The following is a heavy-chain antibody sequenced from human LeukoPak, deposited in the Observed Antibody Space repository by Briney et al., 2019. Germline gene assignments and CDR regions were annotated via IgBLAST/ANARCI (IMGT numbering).Heavy chain of an antibody. J-gene: IGHJ4*02. CDR2: ITSRDGGT. CDR1: GFTFSIYA. D-gene: IGHD3-22*01. V-gene: IGHV3-23*01. Sequence: GGSLRLSCAASGFTFSIYAMSWVRQAPGKGLEWVSSITSRDGGTFYAESVKGRFTISRDSSENTLYLQMNSLRAEDTAVYYCAKDRPNYYDSSGHYYRRNGDYWGQGTLVTVSS. CDR3: AKDRPNYYDSSGHYYRRNGDY.